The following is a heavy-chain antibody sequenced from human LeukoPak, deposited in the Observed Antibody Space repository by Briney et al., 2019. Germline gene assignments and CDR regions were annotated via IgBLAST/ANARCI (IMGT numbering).Heavy chain of an antibody. J-gene: IGHJ4*02. Sequence: ASVKVSCKASGYSFTSNYIHWVRQAPGQGLEWMGMIYPRDGSTSYAQKFQGRVTVSRDTSTSTVHMELSGLRSEDTAVYYCARDQEAFDYWGQGTLVTVSS. CDR1: GYSFTSNY. V-gene: IGHV1-46*01. CDR3: ARDQEAFDY. CDR2: IYPRDGST.